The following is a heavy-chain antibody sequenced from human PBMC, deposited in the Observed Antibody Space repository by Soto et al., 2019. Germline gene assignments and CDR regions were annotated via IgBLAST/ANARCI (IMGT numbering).Heavy chain of an antibody. CDR2: ISSNGGTI. J-gene: IGHJ4*02. D-gene: IGHD1-7*01. Sequence: EVQLAESGGGMVQPGGSLRLSCVASGFTFSSYDMHWVRQAPGKGLEYVSSISSNGGTIYYGNSVKGRFTISRDHSKNTLYLQMGSLRAEVMAVYYCVRRVSGNYDYWGQGTLVTVSS. CDR3: VRRVSGNYDY. V-gene: IGHV3-64*01. CDR1: GFTFSSYD.